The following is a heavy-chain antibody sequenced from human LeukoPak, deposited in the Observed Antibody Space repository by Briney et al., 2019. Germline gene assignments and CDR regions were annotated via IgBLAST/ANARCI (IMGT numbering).Heavy chain of an antibody. CDR2: IYYSGST. J-gene: IGHJ6*02. CDR1: GGSISSYY. D-gene: IGHD1-14*01. CDR3: ARRAGARFTSGNPYYYYYYGMDV. V-gene: IGHV4-59*01. Sequence: PSETLSLTCTVSGGSISSYYWSWIRQPPGKGLEWIGYIYYSGSTNYNPSLKSRVTISVDTSKNQFSLKLSSVTAADTAVYYCARRAGARFTSGNPYYYYYYGMDVWGQGTTVTVSS.